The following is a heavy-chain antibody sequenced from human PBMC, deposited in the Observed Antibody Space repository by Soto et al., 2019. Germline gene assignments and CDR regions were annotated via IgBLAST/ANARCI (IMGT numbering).Heavy chain of an antibody. CDR2: IRSKANSYAT. V-gene: IGHV3-73*02. CDR3: TSQGYSYGCGY. Sequence: EVQLVESGGGLVQPGGSLKLSCAASGFTVSGSDMHWVRQASGKGLEWVGRIRSKANSYATAYVAWVKGRFTISRDESKNTAYLQMNSLKTEDTAVDYCTSQGYSYGCGYWGQGTLVTVSS. D-gene: IGHD5-18*01. CDR1: GFTVSGSD. J-gene: IGHJ4*02.